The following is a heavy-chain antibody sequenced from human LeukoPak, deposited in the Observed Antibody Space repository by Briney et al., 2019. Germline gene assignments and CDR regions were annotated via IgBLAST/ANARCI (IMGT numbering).Heavy chain of an antibody. CDR3: ARDRPDSSSYPGLFDY. CDR1: GGSVSSGSNY. D-gene: IGHD3-22*01. V-gene: IGHV4-61*01. J-gene: IGHJ4*02. Sequence: KPSETLSLTCIVSGGSVSSGSNYWSWIRQPPGKGLEWIGYIHYSGSTSYNPPLKSRVTISVDTSKNQFSLKLSSVTAADTAVYYCARDRPDSSSYPGLFDYWGQGTLVTVSS. CDR2: IHYSGST.